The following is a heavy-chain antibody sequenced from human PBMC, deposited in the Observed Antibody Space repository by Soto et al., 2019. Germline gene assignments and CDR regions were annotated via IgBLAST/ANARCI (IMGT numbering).Heavy chain of an antibody. Sequence: AGGSLRLSCAASGFTFSSYAMSWVRQAPGKGLEWVSAISGSGGSTYYADSVKGRFTISRDNSKNTLYLQMNSLRAEDTAVYYWTSARVDGYSDFWSGRYRSFNSHEMDVWGQGTTVTVSS. CDR1: GFTFSSYA. J-gene: IGHJ6*02. D-gene: IGHD3-3*01. V-gene: IGHV3-23*01. CDR3: TSARVDGYSDFWSGRYRSFNSHEMDV. CDR2: ISGSGGST.